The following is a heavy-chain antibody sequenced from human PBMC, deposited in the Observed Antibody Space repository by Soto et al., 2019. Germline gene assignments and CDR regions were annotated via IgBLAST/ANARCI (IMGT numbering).Heavy chain of an antibody. CDR2: SRNKASNYTT. V-gene: IGHV3-72*01. Sequence: EVQLVESGGGLVQPGGSLRLSCAASGFTFSDHYMDWVRQAPGKGLEWVGRSRNKASNYTTEYAASVKGRFTISRDDSKNSLYLQINSLKTEDTAVYYCARSGSDYFDYWGQGSLVTVSS. CDR3: ARSGSDYFDY. D-gene: IGHD3-3*01. J-gene: IGHJ4*02. CDR1: GFTFSDHY.